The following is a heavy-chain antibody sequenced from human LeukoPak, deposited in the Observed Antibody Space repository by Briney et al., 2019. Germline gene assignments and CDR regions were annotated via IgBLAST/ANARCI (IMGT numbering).Heavy chain of an antibody. D-gene: IGHD3-10*01. CDR3: ARGRGLDTMARGVIILGRYFDY. Sequence: ASETLSLTCAVYGGSFSGYYWSWIRQPPGKGLEWIGEINHSGSTNYNPSLKSRVTISVDTSKYQFSLKLSSVTAADTAVYYCARGRGLDTMARGVIILGRYFDYWGQGALVTVSS. CDR2: INHSGST. V-gene: IGHV4-34*01. J-gene: IGHJ4*02. CDR1: GGSFSGYY.